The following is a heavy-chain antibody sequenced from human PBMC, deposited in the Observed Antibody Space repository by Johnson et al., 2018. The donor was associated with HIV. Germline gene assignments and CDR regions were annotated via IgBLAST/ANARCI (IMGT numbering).Heavy chain of an antibody. V-gene: IGHV3-66*01. CDR2: IYSDGNT. J-gene: IGHJ3*02. CDR3: ARDGYWSGGRCYSGDRLDAFES. D-gene: IGHD2-15*01. CDR1: GFTFDEYD. Sequence: VQLVESGGGVARPGGSLRLSCETSGFTFDEYDMSWVRQGPGKGLEWVSLIYSDGNTYYADSVKGRFTISRDNSKNTLYLQLNSLRAEDTAVYYCARDGYWSGGRCYSGDRLDAFESWGQGTMVTVCS.